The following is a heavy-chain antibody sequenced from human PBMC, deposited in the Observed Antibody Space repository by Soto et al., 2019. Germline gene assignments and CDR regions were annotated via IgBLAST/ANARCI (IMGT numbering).Heavy chain of an antibody. Sequence: SHTLSLTCAISGDSVSSTSTAWSWIRQSPSRGLEWLGRTYYRSNWYTDYAVSVKSRITISPDTSKNQFSLQLNSVTPEDTAVYYCARGSYYSGWVWGQGTLVTVSS. CDR2: TYYRSNWYT. V-gene: IGHV6-1*01. CDR1: GDSVSSTSTA. J-gene: IGHJ4*02. D-gene: IGHD6-19*01. CDR3: ARGSYYSGWV.